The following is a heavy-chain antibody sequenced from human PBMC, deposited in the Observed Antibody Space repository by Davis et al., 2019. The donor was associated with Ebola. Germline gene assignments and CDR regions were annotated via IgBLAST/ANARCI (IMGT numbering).Heavy chain of an antibody. D-gene: IGHD6-19*01. CDR1: GGSISSYY. J-gene: IGHJ6*02. CDR2: IYYSGST. Sequence: PSETLSLTCTVSGGSISSYYWSWIRQPPGKGLEWIGYIYYSGSTNYNPSLKSRVTISVDTSKNQFSLKLSSVTAADTAVYYCARHKVSSGWYTPSGYYYYGMDVWGQGTTVTVSS. CDR3: ARHKVSSGWYTPSGYYYYGMDV. V-gene: IGHV4-59*08.